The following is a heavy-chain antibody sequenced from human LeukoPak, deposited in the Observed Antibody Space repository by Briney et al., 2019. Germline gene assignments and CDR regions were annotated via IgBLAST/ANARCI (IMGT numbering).Heavy chain of an antibody. CDR3: ARVVFDSGGYEVYYFDY. CDR1: GGSFSGYY. CDR2: INHSGST. D-gene: IGHD3-22*01. Sequence: SETLSLTCAVYGGSFSGYYWSWLRQPPGKGLEWIGEINHSGSTNYNPSLKSRVTISVDTSKNQFSLKLSSVTAADTAVYYCARVVFDSGGYEVYYFDYWGQGTLVTVSS. J-gene: IGHJ4*02. V-gene: IGHV4-34*01.